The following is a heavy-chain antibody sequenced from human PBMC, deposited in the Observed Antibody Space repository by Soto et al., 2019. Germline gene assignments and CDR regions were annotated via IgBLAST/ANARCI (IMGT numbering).Heavy chain of an antibody. D-gene: IGHD6-19*01. Sequence: QITLKESGPTLVKPTQTLTLTCTFSGFSLSTTRVGVGWIRQPPGKALEWLALIYWDDDTRYSPFLKSRLTITKDTSKNQVVLTMTNIDPMDTATYFCAHTLVAGLGYYFDYWGQGTLVTVSS. J-gene: IGHJ4*02. V-gene: IGHV2-5*02. CDR2: IYWDDDT. CDR3: AHTLVAGLGYYFDY. CDR1: GFSLSTTRVG.